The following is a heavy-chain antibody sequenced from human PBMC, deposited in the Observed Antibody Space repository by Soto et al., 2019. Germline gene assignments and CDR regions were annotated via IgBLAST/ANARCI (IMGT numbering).Heavy chain of an antibody. J-gene: IGHJ6*01. CDR2: ISSSSSTI. CDR1: GFTFMSYS. D-gene: IGHD2-2*01. CDR3: ARDRYCISTSCLYYYYYGMDV. V-gene: IGHV3-48*02. Sequence: GGSLKLSCAASGFTFMSYSMNWVRQATGKGLEWVSYISSSSSTIYYADSVKGRFTISRDNAKNSLYLQMNSLRDEDTAEYYCARDRYCISTSCLYYYYYGMDVWG.